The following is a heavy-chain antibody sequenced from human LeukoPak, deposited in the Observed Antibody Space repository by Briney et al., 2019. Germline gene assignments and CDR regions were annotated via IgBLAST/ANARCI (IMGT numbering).Heavy chain of an antibody. D-gene: IGHD3-22*01. Sequence: SETLSLTCAVYGGSFSGYYWSWIRQPPGKGLEWIGEINHSGSTNYNPSLKSRVTISVDTSKNQFSLKLGSVTAADTAVYYCARGRFPPNSSGYYYAFWGQGTLVTVSS. V-gene: IGHV4-34*01. J-gene: IGHJ4*02. CDR2: INHSGST. CDR3: ARGRFPPNSSGYYYAF. CDR1: GGSFSGYY.